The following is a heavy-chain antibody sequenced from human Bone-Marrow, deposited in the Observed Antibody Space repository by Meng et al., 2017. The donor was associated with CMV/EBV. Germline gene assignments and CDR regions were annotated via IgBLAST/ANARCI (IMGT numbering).Heavy chain of an antibody. Sequence: SVKVSCKASGGTFSSYTINWVRQAPGQGLEWMGRIIPILGIANYAQKFQGRVTITADTSTSTAYMELNSLRSEDTAVYYCASHPRQRAPYDYCGQGTLVTVSS. J-gene: IGHJ4*02. D-gene: IGHD6-25*01. CDR3: ASHPRQRAPYDY. CDR2: IIPILGIA. CDR1: GGTFSSYT. V-gene: IGHV1-69*02.